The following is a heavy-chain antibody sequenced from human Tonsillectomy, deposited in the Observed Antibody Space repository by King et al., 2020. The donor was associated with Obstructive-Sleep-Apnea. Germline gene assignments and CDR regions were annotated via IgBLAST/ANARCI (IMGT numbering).Heavy chain of an antibody. Sequence: GEGRKIAGRGAGCTCTNDWGGGGRQRPGKGLEWRGIIYPGDSETRYSPSFQGQVTISAAKSIITAYLQCSGLKASDTAMDYCARGQWLIPNFVDYWGQGTLVTVSS. CDR2: IYPGDSET. CDR3: ARGQWLIPNFVDY. V-gene: IGHV5-51*01. J-gene: IGHJ4*02. D-gene: IGHD6-19*01. CDR1: GCTCTNDW.